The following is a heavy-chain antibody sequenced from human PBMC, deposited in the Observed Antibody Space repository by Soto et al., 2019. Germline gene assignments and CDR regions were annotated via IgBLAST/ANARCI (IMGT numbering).Heavy chain of an antibody. CDR3: AGLMDTLFDRLDY. Sequence: EVEVVESGGGWVQPGGSLKLSCAASGFSLSGSFIHWVRQASGKGPEWVGRIASRAHNYATAYGTTVQGRFTVSRDDSLNTAYLQMNALKTEDTAVYFCAGLMDTLFDRLDYGGRGILVTVSA. V-gene: IGHV3-73*02. CDR1: GFSLSGSF. J-gene: IGHJ4*02. CDR2: IASRAHNYAT. D-gene: IGHD5-18*01.